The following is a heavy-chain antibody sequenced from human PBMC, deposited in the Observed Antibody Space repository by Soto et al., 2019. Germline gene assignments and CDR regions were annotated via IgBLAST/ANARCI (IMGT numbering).Heavy chain of an antibody. Sequence: ESGGGVVQPGRSLRLSCAASGFTFSSYAMHWVRQAPGKGLEWVAVISYDGSNKYYADSVKGRFTISRDNSKNTLYLQMNSLRAEDTAVYYCARCGYSYGYTFDYWGQGTLVTVSS. D-gene: IGHD5-18*01. CDR1: GFTFSSYA. CDR2: ISYDGSNK. CDR3: ARCGYSYGYTFDY. J-gene: IGHJ4*02. V-gene: IGHV3-30-3*01.